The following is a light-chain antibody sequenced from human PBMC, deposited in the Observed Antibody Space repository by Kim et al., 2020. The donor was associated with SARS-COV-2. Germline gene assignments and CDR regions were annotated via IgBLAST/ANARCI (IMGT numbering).Light chain of an antibody. CDR1: QSIRSN. Sequence: EIVMTQSPATLSVSPGERATLSCRVSQSIRSNLAWYQHKPGQAPRLLIYGASTRATGIPARFSGSGSGTDFTLTISSLEPEDFAVYYCQQRSNWPRTFGQGTKVDIK. V-gene: IGKV3-11*01. J-gene: IGKJ1*01. CDR2: GAS. CDR3: QQRSNWPRT.